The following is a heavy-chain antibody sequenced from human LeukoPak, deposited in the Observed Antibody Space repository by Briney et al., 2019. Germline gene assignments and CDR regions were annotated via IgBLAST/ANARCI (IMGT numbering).Heavy chain of an antibody. Sequence: PGGSLRLSCAASGFTFSSYAMAWVRQAPGKGLEWVSGISGSGVSTFYADSVKGRFIISRDNSKNTVYLQMNSLRAEDTAVYYCAKDLKYSGSCRAFDYCGQGTQVTVSS. J-gene: IGHJ4*02. V-gene: IGHV3-23*01. CDR1: GFTFSSYA. CDR2: ISGSGVST. D-gene: IGHD1-26*01. CDR3: AKDLKYSGSCRAFDY.